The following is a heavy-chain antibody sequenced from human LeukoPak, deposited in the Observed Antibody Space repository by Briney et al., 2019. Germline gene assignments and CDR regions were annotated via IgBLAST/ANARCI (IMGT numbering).Heavy chain of an antibody. D-gene: IGHD3-9*01. CDR3: ARADYDILTGPIAPFFDY. CDR2: ISSSSSTI. CDR1: GFTFSSYS. Sequence: GGSLRLSCAASGFTFSSYSMNWVRQAPGKGLEWVSYISSSSSTIYYADSVKGRFTISRDNAKNSLYLQMNSLRAEDTAVYYCARADYDILTGPIAPFFDYWGQGTLVTVSS. V-gene: IGHV3-48*01. J-gene: IGHJ4*02.